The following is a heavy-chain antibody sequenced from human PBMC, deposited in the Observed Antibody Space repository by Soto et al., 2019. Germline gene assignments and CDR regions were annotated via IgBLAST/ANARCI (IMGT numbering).Heavy chain of an antibody. CDR2: IKQDGGEK. CDR1: GFTFSSYW. V-gene: IGHV3-7*01. J-gene: IGHJ4*02. CDR3: ARDSVRGYYDSSGYFTALDY. Sequence: GSLRLSCAASGFTFSSYWMSWVRQAPGKGLEWVANIKQDGGEKYYVDSVKGRFTISRDNAKNSLFLQMNSLRAEDTAVYYCARDSVRGYYDSSGYFTALDYWGQGTLVTVSS. D-gene: IGHD3-22*01.